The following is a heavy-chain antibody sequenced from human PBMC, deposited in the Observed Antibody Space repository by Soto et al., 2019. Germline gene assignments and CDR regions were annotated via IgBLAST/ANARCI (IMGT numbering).Heavy chain of an antibody. CDR1: GGTLSTFG. V-gene: IGHV3-30*18. CDR3: AKDISRIIWFDP. J-gene: IGHJ5*02. CDR2: ISHDESFK. Sequence: GGSLRLSCAATGGTLSTFGMHWVRQAPGKGLEWVAVISHDESFKYYADSVKGRFTISRDNSKNTLYLQMNSLRPEDTAVYHCAKDISRIIWFDPWGQGTLVTVSS. D-gene: IGHD3-10*01.